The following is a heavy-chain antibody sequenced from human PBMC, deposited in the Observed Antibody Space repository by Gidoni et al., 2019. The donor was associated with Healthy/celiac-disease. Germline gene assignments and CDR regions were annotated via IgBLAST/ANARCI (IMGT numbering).Heavy chain of an antibody. V-gene: IGHV1-69*01. CDR2: IIPILCTA. CDR1: GCTFSSYD. CDR3: ARRYYGDYARYYYYYYGMDV. J-gene: IGHJ6*02. Sequence: QVQLVQSGAEVKKPGSSVKVSCKASGCTFSSYDISWVRQAHGQGLEWRGGIIPILCTANYAQKFQGRVTITADESTSTAYMELSSLRSEDTAVYYCARRYYGDYARYYYYYYGMDVWGQGTTVTVSS. D-gene: IGHD4-17*01.